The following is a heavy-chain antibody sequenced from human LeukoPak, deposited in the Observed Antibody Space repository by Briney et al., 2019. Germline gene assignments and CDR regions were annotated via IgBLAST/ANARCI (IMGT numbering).Heavy chain of an antibody. Sequence: GGSLRLSCAASGFTLSDYYMIWIRQAPGKGLEWVSYSSSSGSTIYYADSVKGRFAISRDNAKNSLYLQMKSLRAEDTAVYYCARRRDFIDHWGQGTLVTVSS. CDR2: SSSSGSTI. CDR1: GFTLSDYY. J-gene: IGHJ4*02. D-gene: IGHD3/OR15-3a*01. CDR3: ARRRDFIDH. V-gene: IGHV3-11*01.